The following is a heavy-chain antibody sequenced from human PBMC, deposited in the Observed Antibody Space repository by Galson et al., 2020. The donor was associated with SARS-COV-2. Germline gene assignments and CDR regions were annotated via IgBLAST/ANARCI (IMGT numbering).Heavy chain of an antibody. J-gene: IGHJ6*03. Sequence: SETLSLTCAVYGGSSTDYSWTWVRQPPGKGLEWDGEISHSGSTNYSPSLKSRVFLSVETSKNQVSLNLRAVTAADTAVYYCARGGSRPIMVIYCSYFYMDAWGKGTTVTVSS. CDR3: ARGGSRPIMVIYCSYFYMDA. D-gene: IGHD2-21*01. CDR1: GGSSTDYS. V-gene: IGHV4-34*01. CDR2: ISHSGST.